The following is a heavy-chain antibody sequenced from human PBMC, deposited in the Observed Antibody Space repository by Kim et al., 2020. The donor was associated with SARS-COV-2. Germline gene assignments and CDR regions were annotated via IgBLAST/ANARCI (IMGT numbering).Heavy chain of an antibody. CDR1: GYTFTGYY. CDR3: ARESGITMIVVVTRNDAFDI. Sequence: ASVKVSCKASGYTFTGYYMHWVRQAPGQGLEWMGWINPNSCGTNYAQKFQGRVTMTRDTSISTAYMARSRLRSDDTAVYYCARESGITMIVVVTRNDAFDIWGQGTMVTVSS. J-gene: IGHJ3*02. D-gene: IGHD3-22*01. CDR2: INPNSCGT. V-gene: IGHV1-2*02.